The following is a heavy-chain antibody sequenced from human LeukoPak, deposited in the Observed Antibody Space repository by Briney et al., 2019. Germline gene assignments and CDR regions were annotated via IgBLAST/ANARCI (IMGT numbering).Heavy chain of an antibody. J-gene: IGHJ4*02. Sequence: GGSLRLSCAASGFTFSSYWMHWVRHAPGKGLVWVSRINTDGSSTTYADSVKGRFTISRDNAQNTLYLQMNSLRAEDTAVYYCARFGQSGYSFDYWGQGTLVTVSS. D-gene: IGHD3-3*01. CDR3: ARFGQSGYSFDY. V-gene: IGHV3-74*01. CDR2: INTDGSST. CDR1: GFTFSSYW.